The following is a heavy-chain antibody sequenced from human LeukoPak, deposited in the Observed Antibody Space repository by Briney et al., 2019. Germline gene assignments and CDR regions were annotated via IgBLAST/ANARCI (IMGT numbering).Heavy chain of an antibody. V-gene: IGHV1-8*01. Sequence: GASVKVSCKASGYTFTSYDINLVRQATGQGLEWMGWMNPNSGNTGYAQKFQGRVTMTRNTSISTAYMELSSLRSEDTAVYYCATRDCSSTSCYLLGFDPWGQGTLVTVSS. D-gene: IGHD2-2*01. CDR1: GYTFTSYD. J-gene: IGHJ5*02. CDR3: ATRDCSSTSCYLLGFDP. CDR2: MNPNSGNT.